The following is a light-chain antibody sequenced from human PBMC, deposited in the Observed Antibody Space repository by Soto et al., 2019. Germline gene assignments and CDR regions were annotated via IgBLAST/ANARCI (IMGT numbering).Light chain of an antibody. CDR2: YDN. V-gene: IGLV1-44*01. CDR3: AAWDDSLNGRV. CDR1: NSNIGSNT. Sequence: QPVLTQPPSASGTPGQRVTIACSGSNSNIGSNTVNWYKQLPGTAPKLLIYYDNLRPSGVPDRISGSKSGTSASLAISGLQSDDEADYYCAAWDDSLNGRVLGTGTKVTVL. J-gene: IGLJ1*01.